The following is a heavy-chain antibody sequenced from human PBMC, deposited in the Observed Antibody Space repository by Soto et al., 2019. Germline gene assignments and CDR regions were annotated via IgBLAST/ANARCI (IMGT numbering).Heavy chain of an antibody. CDR2: IRSKTAGGTP. Sequence: ELQLVESGGGLVKPGGSLRLSCVASGFSFFNAWISWVRQAPGKGLEWVARIRSKTAGGTPEYAAPGQGRFTISRDDSENTLYLQMNSLETEDTAVYYCATGWGGGTVFNAFDIWGQGTVVTVSS. J-gene: IGHJ3*02. D-gene: IGHD1-26*01. CDR1: GFSFFNAW. V-gene: IGHV3-15*01. CDR3: ATGWGGGTVFNAFDI.